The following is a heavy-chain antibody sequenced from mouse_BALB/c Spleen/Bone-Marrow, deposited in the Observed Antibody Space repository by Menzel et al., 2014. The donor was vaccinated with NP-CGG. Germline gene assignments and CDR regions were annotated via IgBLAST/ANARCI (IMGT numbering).Heavy chain of an antibody. CDR3: AIYYYGSSYAMDY. CDR1: GYTFTDYN. V-gene: IGHV1-18*01. D-gene: IGHD1-1*01. CDR2: INPNNGGT. Sequence: SGPELVKPGASVKIPCKASGYTFTDYNMDWVKQSHGKSLEWIGDINPNNGGTIYNQKFKGKATLTVDKSSSTAYMELRSLTSEDTAVYYCAIYYYGSSYAMDYWGQGISVTVSS. J-gene: IGHJ4*01.